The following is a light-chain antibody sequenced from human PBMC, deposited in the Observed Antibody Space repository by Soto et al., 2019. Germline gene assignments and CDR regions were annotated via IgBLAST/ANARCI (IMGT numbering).Light chain of an antibody. CDR1: QSIRNY. Sequence: DIQMTQSPSSLSASVGDRVTISCRASQSIRNYVSWYQQKPGTAPKLLIRAASTLQSGVPSRFSGSGSGTDFTLTISSLQIEDFATYFCPQTDSTPQTFDQGTNVEI. CDR3: PQTDSTPQT. CDR2: AAS. V-gene: IGKV1-39*01. J-gene: IGKJ1*01.